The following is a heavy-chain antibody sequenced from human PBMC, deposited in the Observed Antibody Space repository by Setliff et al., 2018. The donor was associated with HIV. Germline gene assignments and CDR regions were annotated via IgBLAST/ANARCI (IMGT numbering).Heavy chain of an antibody. CDR1: GGSISSGSYY. J-gene: IGHJ4*02. Sequence: PSETLSLTCTASGGSISSGSYYWGWIRQPPGKGLEWIGSIYYSGNTYYNPSLQSRVTISVDTSKNLFSLRLSSVTASDTAVYYCARQAIFGYYDSSGYLDYWGQGTLVTVSS. D-gene: IGHD3-22*01. V-gene: IGHV4-39*01. CDR2: IYYSGNT. CDR3: ARQAIFGYYDSSGYLDY.